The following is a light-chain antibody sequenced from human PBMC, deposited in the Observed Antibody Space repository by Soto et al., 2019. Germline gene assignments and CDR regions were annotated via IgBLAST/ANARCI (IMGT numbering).Light chain of an antibody. Sequence: QSALTQPASVSGSPGQSITISCTETSSDVGGYNYVSWYQQHPGKAPKLMIYEVSNRPSGVSNRFSGSKSGNTASLTISGLQAEDEADYYCSSYTSISTVFGGGTKLTVL. CDR1: SSDVGGYNY. CDR3: SSYTSISTV. V-gene: IGLV2-14*01. J-gene: IGLJ2*01. CDR2: EVS.